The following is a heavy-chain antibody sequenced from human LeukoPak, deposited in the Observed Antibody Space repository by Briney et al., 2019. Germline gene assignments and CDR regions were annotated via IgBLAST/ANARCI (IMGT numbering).Heavy chain of an antibody. D-gene: IGHD6-13*01. CDR1: GFTVSSNY. CDR2: VYSGGSS. V-gene: IGHV3-66*01. Sequence: GGSLRLSCAASGFTVSSNYMTWVRQAPGKGLECVSVVYSGGSSYYGDSVEGRFTISRDNSKNTLYLHMNSLRAEDTAVYYCARSSAGSWYTDAFDIWGQGTMVTVSS. CDR3: ARSSAGSWYTDAFDI. J-gene: IGHJ3*02.